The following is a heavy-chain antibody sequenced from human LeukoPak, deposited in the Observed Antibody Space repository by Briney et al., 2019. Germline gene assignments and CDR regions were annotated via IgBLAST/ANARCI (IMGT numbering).Heavy chain of an antibody. Sequence: PGGSLRLSCAASRFTFSSYWMTWVRQAPGKGLEWVSSISSSSSYIYYADPLKGRFTISRDNAKNSLYLQMNSLRAEDTAVYYCARGALGSGYLLGWGQGTLVTVSS. CDR1: RFTFSSYW. CDR3: ARGALGSGYLLG. D-gene: IGHD5-12*01. CDR2: ISSSSSYI. V-gene: IGHV3-21*01. J-gene: IGHJ4*02.